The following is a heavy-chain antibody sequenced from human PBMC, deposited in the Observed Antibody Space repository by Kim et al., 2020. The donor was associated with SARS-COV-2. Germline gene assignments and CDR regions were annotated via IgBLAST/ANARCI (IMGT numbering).Heavy chain of an antibody. V-gene: IGHV3-15*01. Sequence: GGSLRLSCAASGFTFSSAWMTWVRQAPGKGLECVGRIKSKAHGGTTDYAAPVKGRFTISRDDSENTLYLQMITLKTEDTAVYYCTAGGGGYWGQGTLVTVSS. J-gene: IGHJ4*02. D-gene: IGHD3-10*01. CDR3: TAGGGGY. CDR1: GFTFSSAW. CDR2: IKSKAHGGTT.